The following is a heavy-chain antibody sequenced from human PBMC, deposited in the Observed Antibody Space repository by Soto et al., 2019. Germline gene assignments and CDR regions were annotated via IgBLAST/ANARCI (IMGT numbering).Heavy chain of an antibody. J-gene: IGHJ6*02. CDR1: GFTFSSYS. CDR2: ISSGSNFI. V-gene: IGHV3-21*01. Sequence: KTGGSLRLSCAASGFTFSSYSMIWVRQAPGKGLEWVSSISSGSNFIHYADSMKGRFTISRDNAKNALFLHMDSLRDEDTAVYYCARYKLRNYFYAMDVWGQGTTVTVSS. D-gene: IGHD1-20*01. CDR3: ARYKLRNYFYAMDV.